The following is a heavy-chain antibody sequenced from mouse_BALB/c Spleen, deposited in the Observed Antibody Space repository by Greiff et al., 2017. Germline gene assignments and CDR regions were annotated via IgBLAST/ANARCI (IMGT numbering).Heavy chain of an antibody. Sequence: DVQLQESGPGLVKPSQSLSLTCTVTGYSITSDYAWNWIRQFPGNKLEWMGYISYSGSTSYNPSLKSRISITRDTSKNQFFLQLNSVTTEDTATYYCAREMEYDGPYAMDYWGQGTSVTVSS. CDR1: GYSITSDYA. CDR3: AREMEYDGPYAMDY. J-gene: IGHJ4*01. V-gene: IGHV3-2*02. CDR2: ISYSGST. D-gene: IGHD2-14*01.